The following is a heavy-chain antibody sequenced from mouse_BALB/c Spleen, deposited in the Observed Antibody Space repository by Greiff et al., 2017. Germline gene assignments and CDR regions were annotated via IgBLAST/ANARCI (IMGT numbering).Heavy chain of an antibody. CDR3: ARGGTYDGYFAY. J-gene: IGHJ3*01. Sequence: VQLKESGGGLVKPGGSLKLSCAASGFTFSDYYMYWVRQTPEKRLEWVATISDGGSYTYYPDSVKGRFTISRDNAKNNLYLQMSSLKSEDTAMYYCARGGTYDGYFAYWGQGTLVTVSA. D-gene: IGHD2-3*01. CDR2: ISDGGSYT. V-gene: IGHV5-4*02. CDR1: GFTFSDYY.